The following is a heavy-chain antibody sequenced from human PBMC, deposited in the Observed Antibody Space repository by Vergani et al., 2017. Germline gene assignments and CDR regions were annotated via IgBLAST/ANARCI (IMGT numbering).Heavy chain of an antibody. CDR2: IYYSGST. CDR1: GGSISSYY. CDR3: ARDRVTYNWFDP. D-gene: IGHD4-11*01. Sequence: QVQLQESGPGLVKPSETLSLTCTVSGGSISSYYWSWIRQPPGKGLEWIGYIYYSGSTYYNPSLKSRVTISVDTSKNQFSLKLSSVTAADTAVYYCARDRVTYNWFDPWGQGTLVTVSS. V-gene: IGHV4-59*12. J-gene: IGHJ5*02.